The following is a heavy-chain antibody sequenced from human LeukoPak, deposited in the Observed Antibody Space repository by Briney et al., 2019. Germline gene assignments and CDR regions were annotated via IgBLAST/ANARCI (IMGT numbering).Heavy chain of an antibody. J-gene: IGHJ4*02. D-gene: IGHD4-17*01. V-gene: IGHV3-21*01. Sequence: KPGGSLRLSCAASGFTLSSYAMNWVRQAPGKGLEWVSSITSSSGYIYYADSMKGRFTTSRDNAKNSLYLQMNSLRAEETAVYYCARSGDYGDYQVDYWGQGTRVTVTA. CDR3: ARSGDYGDYQVDY. CDR2: ITSSSGYI. CDR1: GFTLSSYA.